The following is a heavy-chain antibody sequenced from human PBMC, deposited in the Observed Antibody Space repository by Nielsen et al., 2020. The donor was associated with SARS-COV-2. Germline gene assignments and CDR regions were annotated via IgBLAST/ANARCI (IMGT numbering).Heavy chain of an antibody. CDR1: GGSISSSSYY. V-gene: IGHV4-39*01. J-gene: IGHJ4*02. CDR3: ARGPLLAYFDY. Sequence: SETLSLTCTVSGGSISSSSYYWGWIRQPPGKGLEWIGSIYYSGSTYYNPSLKSRVTISVDTSKNQFSLKLSSVTAADTAVYYCARGPLLAYFDYWGQGTLVTVSS. CDR2: IYYSGST.